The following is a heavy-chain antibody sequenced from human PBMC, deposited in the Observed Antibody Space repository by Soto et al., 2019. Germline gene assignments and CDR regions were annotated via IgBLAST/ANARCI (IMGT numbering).Heavy chain of an antibody. CDR1: GGSISSSNYY. J-gene: IGHJ4*02. CDR2: VYYSGST. V-gene: IGHV4-39*01. D-gene: IGHD6-19*01. CDR3: ESGWGSGWFLG. Sequence: SETLSLTCTVSGGSISSSNYYWGWIRQPPGKGLEWIGSVYYSGSTYYHPSLNSRVTISVDTSKNLFSLKLKSMTAADTAHYYGESGWGSGWFLGWGQXILVTVSS.